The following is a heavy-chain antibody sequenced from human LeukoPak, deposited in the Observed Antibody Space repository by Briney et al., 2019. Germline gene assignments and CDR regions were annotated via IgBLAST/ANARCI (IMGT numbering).Heavy chain of an antibody. CDR2: IYSSGIT. CDR3: ARRAYYDSSGYHPTSGYFDL. Sequence: SETLSLTCTVSGGSMFSYYWNWIRQPPGKGLEWIGYIYSSGITNYSPSLRSRGTISVATSRNQFSLRLTSVAAADTAIYYCARRAYYDSSGYHPTSGYFDLWGRGTLVTVSS. D-gene: IGHD3-22*01. J-gene: IGHJ2*01. CDR1: GGSMFSYY. V-gene: IGHV4-4*08.